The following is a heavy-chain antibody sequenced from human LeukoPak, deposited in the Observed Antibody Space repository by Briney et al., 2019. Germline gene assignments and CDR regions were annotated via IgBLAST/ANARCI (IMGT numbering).Heavy chain of an antibody. V-gene: IGHV4-34*01. J-gene: IGHJ6*02. CDR2: INDSGST. CDR3: ARARFEVYTVRSFYYGMDV. D-gene: IGHD4-17*01. CDR1: GWSFSGYY. Sequence: PSETLSLTCAVYGWSFSGYYWSWIRQPPGKGLEWIEEINDSGSTSYTPSLKNRVTISLDTSKNQFSLKLFSMTAADTAVYYCARARFEVYTVRSFYYGMDVWGQGTTVTVSS.